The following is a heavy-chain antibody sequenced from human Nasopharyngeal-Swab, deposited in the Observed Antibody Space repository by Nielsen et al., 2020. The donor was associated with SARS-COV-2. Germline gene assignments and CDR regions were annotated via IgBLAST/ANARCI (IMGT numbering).Heavy chain of an antibody. J-gene: IGHJ6*03. CDR2: MNPNSGNT. Sequence: WVRQALGQGLEWMGWMNPNSGNTGYAQKFQGRVTMTRNTSISTAYMELSSLRSEDTAVYYCARGFIVATIFHYYYYMDVWGEGTTVTVSS. D-gene: IGHD5-12*01. CDR3: ARGFIVATIFHYYYYMDV. V-gene: IGHV1-8*01.